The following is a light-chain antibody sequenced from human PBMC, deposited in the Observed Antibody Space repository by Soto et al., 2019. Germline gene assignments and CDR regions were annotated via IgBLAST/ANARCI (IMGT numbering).Light chain of an antibody. CDR1: QSLLHSKGYNF. V-gene: IGKV2-28*01. J-gene: IGKJ2*01. CDR3: MEALQTPLT. CDR2: LGS. Sequence: DLVMTQSPLSLSVTPGEPASISCRSSQSLLHSKGYNFLDWYLQKPGQSPQLLIYLGSYRASGVPDRFSGGASGTDVTLKINRVETDDLGVYYCMEALQTPLTFGQGTRLEIK.